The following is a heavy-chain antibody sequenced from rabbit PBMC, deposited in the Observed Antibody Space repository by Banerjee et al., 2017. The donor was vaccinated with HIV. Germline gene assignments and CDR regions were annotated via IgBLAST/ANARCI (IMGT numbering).Heavy chain of an antibody. J-gene: IGHJ4*01. CDR3: VKSPYWSSDWGWYFTL. V-gene: IGHV1S43*01. D-gene: IGHD4-1*01. Sequence: QEQLVESGGGLVTPGGTLTLTCTASGSDISNYGINWVRQAPGKGLEWIGIIYAGKGSTDYASWVNGRFTIASDNAQNTVDLKMTSLTAADTATYFCVKSPYWSSDWGWYFTLWGPGTLVTVS. CDR2: IYAGKGST. CDR1: GSDISNYG.